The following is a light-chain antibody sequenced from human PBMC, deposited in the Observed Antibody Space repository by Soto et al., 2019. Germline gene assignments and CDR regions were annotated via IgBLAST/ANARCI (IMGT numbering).Light chain of an antibody. V-gene: IGLV2-14*01. CDR3: SSYTSRSTKV. CDR2: EVS. J-gene: IGLJ1*01. Sequence: QSVLTQPASVSGAPVQSITISCTGTSSDVGGYNYVSWYQQHPGKAPKLMIYEVSNRPSGVSNRFSGSKSGNTASLTISGLQAEDEADYYCSSYTSRSTKVFGTGTKLTVL. CDR1: SSDVGGYNY.